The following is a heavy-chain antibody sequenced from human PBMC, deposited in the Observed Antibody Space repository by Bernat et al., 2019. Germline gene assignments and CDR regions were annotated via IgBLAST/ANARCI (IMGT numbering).Heavy chain of an antibody. CDR1: GGSISSSSYY. CDR3: ARVSPLPYDILTGTLYQPGIYYYYGMDV. V-gene: IGHV4-61*01. D-gene: IGHD3-9*01. Sequence: QLQLQESGPGLVKPSETLSLTCTVSGGSISSSSYYWSWIRQPPGKGLEWMGYIYYSGSTNYNPSLKSRVTISVDTSKNQFSLKLSSVTAADTAVYYCARVSPLPYDILTGTLYQPGIYYYYGMDVWGQGTTVTVSS. J-gene: IGHJ6*02. CDR2: IYYSGST.